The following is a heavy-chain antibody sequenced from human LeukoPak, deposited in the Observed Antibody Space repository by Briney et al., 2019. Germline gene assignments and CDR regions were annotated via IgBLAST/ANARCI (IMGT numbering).Heavy chain of an antibody. V-gene: IGHV3-33*01. CDR1: GFTFSSYG. CDR3: AREVGPPAGYFDY. CDR2: IWYDGSNK. J-gene: IGHJ4*02. D-gene: IGHD1-26*01. Sequence: GGSLRLACPASGFTFSSYGMHWVRQAPGKGLEWVAVIWYDGSNKYYADSVKGRFTISRDNSKNTLYLQMNSLRAEDTAVYYCAREVGPPAGYFDYWGQGTLVTVSS.